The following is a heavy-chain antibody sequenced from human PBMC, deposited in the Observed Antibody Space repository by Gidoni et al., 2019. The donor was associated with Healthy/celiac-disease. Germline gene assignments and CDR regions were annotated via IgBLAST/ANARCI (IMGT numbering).Heavy chain of an antibody. Sequence: EVQLVESGGGLIQPGGSLRLSCAASGFTVSSNYMSWVRQAPGKGLEWVSVIYSGGSTYYADSVKGRFTISRDNSKNTLYLQMNSLRAEDTAVYYCASLSIAAAPKDPYYFDYWGQGTLVTVSS. V-gene: IGHV3-53*01. CDR3: ASLSIAAAPKDPYYFDY. CDR2: IYSGGST. D-gene: IGHD6-13*01. J-gene: IGHJ4*02. CDR1: GFTVSSNY.